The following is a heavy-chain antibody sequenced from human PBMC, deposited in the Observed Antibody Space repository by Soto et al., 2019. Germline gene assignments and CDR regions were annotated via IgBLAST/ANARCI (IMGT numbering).Heavy chain of an antibody. D-gene: IGHD5-18*01. V-gene: IGHV1-69*01. CDR2: IIPIFGTA. Sequence: QVQLVQSGAEVKKPGSSVKVSCKASGGTFSSYAISWVRQAPGQGLEWMGGIIPIFGTANYAQKFQGRVTITADESTSTAYRELSSLRSEDTAVYYGADGDIVETAMVGYYGMDVWGQGTTVTVSS. J-gene: IGHJ6*02. CDR1: GGTFSSYA. CDR3: ADGDIVETAMVGYYGMDV.